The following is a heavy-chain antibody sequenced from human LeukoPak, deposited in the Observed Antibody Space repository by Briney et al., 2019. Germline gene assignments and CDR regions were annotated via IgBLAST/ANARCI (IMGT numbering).Heavy chain of an antibody. CDR1: GLTFSRSA. D-gene: IGHD4-17*01. Sequence: GGSLRLSCVASGLTFSRSAMSWVRQAPGKGLEWVSSISNIGTTTYHADVVKGRFTISRDNSKNTLYLQMNSLRAEDTAVYFCAKEPDYGDYFDYWGQGTLVTVSS. V-gene: IGHV3-23*01. CDR2: ISNIGTTT. J-gene: IGHJ4*02. CDR3: AKEPDYGDYFDY.